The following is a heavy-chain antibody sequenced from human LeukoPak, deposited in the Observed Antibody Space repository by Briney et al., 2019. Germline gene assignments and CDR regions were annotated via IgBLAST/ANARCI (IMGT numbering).Heavy chain of an antibody. V-gene: IGHV1-69*05. J-gene: IGHJ4*02. CDR2: ITPIFGTA. Sequence: ASVKVSCKASGYTFTSYGISWVRQAPGQGLEWMGGITPIFGTANYAQEFQGRVTITTDESTSTAYMELSSLRSEDTAVYYCASAYGSGSYHYWGQGTLVTVSS. CDR1: GYTFTSYG. CDR3: ASAYGSGSYHY. D-gene: IGHD3-10*01.